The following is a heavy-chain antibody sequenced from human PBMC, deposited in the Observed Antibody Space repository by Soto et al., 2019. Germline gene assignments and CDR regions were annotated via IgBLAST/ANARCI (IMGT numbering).Heavy chain of an antibody. Sequence: EVQLVESGGGLVKPGGSLRLSCAASGFTFSSYSMNWVRQAPGKGLEWVSSISSSSSYIYYADSVKGRFTISRDNAKNSLYLQMNSLRAEDTAVYYCARVGIAAAGTDYWGQGTLVTVSS. CDR3: ARVGIAAAGTDY. V-gene: IGHV3-21*01. J-gene: IGHJ4*02. D-gene: IGHD6-13*01. CDR1: GFTFSSYS. CDR2: ISSSSSYI.